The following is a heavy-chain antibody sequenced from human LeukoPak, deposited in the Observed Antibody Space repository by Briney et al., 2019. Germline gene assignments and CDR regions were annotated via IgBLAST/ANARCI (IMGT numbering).Heavy chain of an antibody. J-gene: IGHJ4*02. CDR2: VSYSGDT. D-gene: IGHD3-22*01. V-gene: IGHV4-59*01. CDR3: GXXXXSTYYDSGGYFSY. Sequence: SETLSLTCTVSGGSISSYYWSWIRQPPGKGLEWIGYVSYSGDTNYNPSLRSRVTMSVDTSKSKFSLQLSSVTAADTAVYFCGXXXXSTYYDSGGYFSYWGQGAPVTVSS. CDR1: GGSISSYY.